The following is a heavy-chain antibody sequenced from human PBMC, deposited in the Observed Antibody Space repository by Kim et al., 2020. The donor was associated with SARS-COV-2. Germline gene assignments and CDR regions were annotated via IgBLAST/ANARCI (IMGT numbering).Heavy chain of an antibody. D-gene: IGHD3-22*01. CDR1: GFTFSSYA. CDR3: ARDGVDYDSSGYQYYFDY. J-gene: IGHJ4*02. Sequence: GGSLRLSCAASGFTFSSYAMHWVRQAPGKGLEWVAVISYDGSNKYYADSVKGRFTISRDNSKNTLYLQMNSLRAEDTAVYYCARDGVDYDSSGYQYYFDYWGQGTLVTVSS. CDR2: ISYDGSNK. V-gene: IGHV3-30*04.